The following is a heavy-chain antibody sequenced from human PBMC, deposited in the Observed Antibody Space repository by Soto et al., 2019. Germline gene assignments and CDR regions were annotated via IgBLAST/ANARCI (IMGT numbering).Heavy chain of an antibody. CDR2: ISWNSGSI. D-gene: IGHD2-2*02. CDR3: AKAGFLAEDSGYCSSTSCYTFDY. CDR1: GFTFDDYA. V-gene: IGHV3-9*01. Sequence: EVQLVESGGGLVQPGRSLRLSCAASGFTFDDYAMHWVRQAPGKGLEWVSGISWNSGSIGYADSVKGRFTISRDNAKNSLYLHMNSLRAEDTALYYCAKAGFLAEDSGYCSSTSCYTFDYWGQGTLVTVSS. J-gene: IGHJ4*02.